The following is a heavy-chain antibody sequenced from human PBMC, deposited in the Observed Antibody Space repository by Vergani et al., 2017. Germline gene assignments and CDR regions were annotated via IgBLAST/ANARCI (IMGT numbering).Heavy chain of an antibody. Sequence: QVQLVQSGAEVKKPGASVKVSCKASGYTFTSYGISWVRQAPGQGLEWMGWISAYNGNTNYAQKFQGRVTITADKSTSTAYMELSSLRSEDTAVYYCARDMGVDTAIITYGMDVWGQGTTVTVSS. CDR3: ARDMGVDTAIITYGMDV. D-gene: IGHD5-18*01. CDR1: GYTFTSYG. V-gene: IGHV1-18*01. J-gene: IGHJ6*02. CDR2: ISAYNGNT.